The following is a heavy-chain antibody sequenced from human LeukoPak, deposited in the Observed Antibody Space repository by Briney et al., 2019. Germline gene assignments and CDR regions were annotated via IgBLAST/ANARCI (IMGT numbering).Heavy chain of an antibody. CDR2: IYHSGST. V-gene: IGHV4-4*02. CDR3: ARDGYCSGGSCPVAPGGVYYYYGMDV. D-gene: IGHD2-15*01. J-gene: IGHJ6*02. CDR1: GFTFSSYSM. Sequence: PGGSLRLSCAASGFTFSSYSMNWVRQPPGKGLEWIGEIYHSGSTNYNPSLKSRVTISVDKSKNQFSLKLSSVTAADTAVYYCARDGYCSGGSCPVAPGGVYYYYGMDVWGQGTTVTVSS.